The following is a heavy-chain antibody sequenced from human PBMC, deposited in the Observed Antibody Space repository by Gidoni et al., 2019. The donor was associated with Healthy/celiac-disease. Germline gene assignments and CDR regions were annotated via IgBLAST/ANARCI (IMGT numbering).Heavy chain of an antibody. CDR3: AREYCSSTSCYKVYMDV. Sequence: RTGGYYWSWIRQHPGKGLEWIGYIYYSGSTYYNPSLKSRVTISVDTSKNQFSLKLSSVTAADTAVYYCAREYCSSTSCYKVYMDVWGKGTTVTVSS. V-gene: IGHV4-31*02. CDR2: IYYSGST. D-gene: IGHD2-2*02. CDR1: RTGGYY. J-gene: IGHJ6*03.